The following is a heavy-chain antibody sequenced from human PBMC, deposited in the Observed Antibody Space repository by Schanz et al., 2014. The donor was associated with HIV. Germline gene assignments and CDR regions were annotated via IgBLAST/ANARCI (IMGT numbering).Heavy chain of an antibody. CDR3: ASGRRSGIGWRMDV. Sequence: QMQLVQSGAEVKKTGSSVKVSCKASGGTFRSNAITWVRQAPGQGLEWIGHFNVMLSKINSAQKFQGRVSMTADPSTNTAYMEMRGLRFEDTAVYYCASGRRSGIGWRMDVWGQGTTVSVSS. V-gene: IGHV1-69*01. CDR1: GGTFRSNA. D-gene: IGHD6-19*01. CDR2: FNVMLSKI. J-gene: IGHJ6*02.